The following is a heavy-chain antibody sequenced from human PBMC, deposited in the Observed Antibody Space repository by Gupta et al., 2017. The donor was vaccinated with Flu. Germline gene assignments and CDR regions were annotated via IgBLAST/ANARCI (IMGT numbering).Heavy chain of an antibody. J-gene: IGHJ6*02. CDR3: ARDSDYSNYLHYYYGMDV. CDR2: IWYDGSNK. CDR1: GFTFSSTG. Sequence: QVQLVESGGGVVQPGRSLRLSCPSPGFTFSSTGMHWVRQAPGKGLEWVAVIWYDGSNKYYADSVKGRFTISRDNSKNTLYLQMNSLRAEDTAVYYCARDSDYSNYLHYYYGMDVWGQGTTVTVSS. V-gene: IGHV3-33*01. D-gene: IGHD4-4*01.